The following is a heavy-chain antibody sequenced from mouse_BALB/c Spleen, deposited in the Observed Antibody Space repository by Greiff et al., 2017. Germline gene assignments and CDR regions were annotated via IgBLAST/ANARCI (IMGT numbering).Heavy chain of an antibody. CDR2: ILPGSGST. V-gene: IGHV1-9*01. CDR3: ARGGDGDYVGNYFDY. D-gene: IGHD2-13*01. Sequence: QVQLKQSGAELMKPGASVKISCKATGYTFSSYWIEWVKQRPGHGLEWIGEILPGSGSTNYNEKFKGKATFTADTSSNTAYMQLSSLTSEDSAVYYCARGGDGDYVGNYFDYWGQGTTLTVSS. J-gene: IGHJ2*01. CDR1: GYTFSSYW.